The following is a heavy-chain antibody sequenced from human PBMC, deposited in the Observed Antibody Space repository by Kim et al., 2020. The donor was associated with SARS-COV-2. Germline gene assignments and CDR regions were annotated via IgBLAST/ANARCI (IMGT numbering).Heavy chain of an antibody. V-gene: IGHV1-2*02. CDR2: INSNNGGT. Sequence: ASVNVSCKASVYTFTDYYMDWVRQAPGQGLELMVWINSNNGGTNYARKFQGRVTMTRDTSISTVYMELRRLTSDDTAVYYCTRDRLVRALSSWVDPWGQRSLVTFSS. CDR3: TRDRLVRALSSWVDP. J-gene: IGHJ5*02. D-gene: IGHD2-15*01. CDR1: VYTFTDYY.